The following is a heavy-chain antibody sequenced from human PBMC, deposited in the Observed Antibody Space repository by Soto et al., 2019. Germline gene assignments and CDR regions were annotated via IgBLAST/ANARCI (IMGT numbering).Heavy chain of an antibody. Sequence: PGESLKISCKGSGYSFTSYWITWVRQMPGKGLEWMGRIRPSDSYTNYSPSFQDHVTISADKSISTAYLQWSGLKASDTAMYYSAIIVVVAAASYYGMDVWGQGTTVTVSS. D-gene: IGHD2-2*01. CDR3: AIIVVVAAASYYGMDV. CDR1: GYSFTSYW. J-gene: IGHJ6*02. CDR2: IRPSDSYT. V-gene: IGHV5-10-1*01.